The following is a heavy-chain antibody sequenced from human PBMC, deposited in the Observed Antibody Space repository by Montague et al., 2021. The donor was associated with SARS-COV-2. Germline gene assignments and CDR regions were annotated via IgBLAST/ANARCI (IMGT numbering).Heavy chain of an antibody. CDR2: ISYDGSNK. J-gene: IGHJ5*02. V-gene: IGHV3-30*04. CDR3: ARDGREGLLWFGELLFGWFDP. D-gene: IGHD3-10*01. Sequence: SLRLSCAASGFTFSSYAMHRVRQAPGKGLEWVAVISYDGSNKYYADSAKGRSTISRDNSKNTLYLQMNSLRAEDTAVYYCARDGREGLLWFGELLFGWFDPWGQGTLVTVSS. CDR1: GFTFSSYA.